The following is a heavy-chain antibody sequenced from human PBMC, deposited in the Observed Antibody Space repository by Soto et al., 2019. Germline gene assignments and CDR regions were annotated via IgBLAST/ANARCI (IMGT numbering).Heavy chain of an antibody. V-gene: IGHV3-30*03. CDR1: GFTFSSYG. D-gene: IGHD4-4*01. CDR2: ISYDGSNK. Sequence: GGSLRLSCAASGFTFSSYGMHWVRQAPGKGLEWVAVISYDGSNKYYADSVKGRFTISRDNSKNTLYLQMNSLRAEDTAVYYCARDRQPSSYIGLDVWGLGTTVTVSS. CDR3: ARDRQPSSYIGLDV. J-gene: IGHJ6*02.